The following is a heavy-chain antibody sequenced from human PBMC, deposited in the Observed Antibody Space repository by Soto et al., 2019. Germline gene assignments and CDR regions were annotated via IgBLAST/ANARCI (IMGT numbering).Heavy chain of an antibody. CDR1: GYTFTSYA. V-gene: IGHV1-3*01. CDR3: ARPGGAVAGTWWFDP. J-gene: IGHJ5*02. D-gene: IGHD6-19*01. Sequence: QVQLVQSGAEVKKPGASVKVSCKASGYTFTSYAMHWVRQAPGQRLEWMGWINAGNGNTKYSQKFQGRVTITRDTSASTAYRELSSLRSEDTAVYYCARPGGAVAGTWWFDPWGQGTLVTVSS. CDR2: INAGNGNT.